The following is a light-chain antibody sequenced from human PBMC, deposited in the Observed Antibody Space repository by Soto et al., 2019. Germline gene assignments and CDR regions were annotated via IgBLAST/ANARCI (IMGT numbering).Light chain of an antibody. Sequence: QSALTQPASVSGSPGQSITISCTGTSSDVGRYIYVAWYQHHPGKAPKLMIHEVSNRPSGVSNRFSGSKSGNTASLTISGLQAEDEADYYCSSYSSISTRYAFGTGTKVTVL. CDR2: EVS. CDR1: SSDVGRYIY. J-gene: IGLJ1*01. V-gene: IGLV2-14*01. CDR3: SSYSSISTRYA.